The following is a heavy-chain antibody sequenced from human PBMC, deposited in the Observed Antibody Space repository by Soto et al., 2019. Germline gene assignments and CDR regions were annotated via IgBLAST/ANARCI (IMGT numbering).Heavy chain of an antibody. CDR3: AKDPDVVVVAATLIDY. Sequence: EAQLLESGGGLVQPGGSLRLSCAASGFTFSSYAMSWVRQAPGKGLEWVSAISGSGGSTYYADSVKGRFTISRDNSKNTLYLQMNSLRAEDTAVYYCAKDPDVVVVAATLIDYWGQGTLVTVSS. CDR2: ISGSGGST. V-gene: IGHV3-23*01. CDR1: GFTFSSYA. D-gene: IGHD2-15*01. J-gene: IGHJ4*02.